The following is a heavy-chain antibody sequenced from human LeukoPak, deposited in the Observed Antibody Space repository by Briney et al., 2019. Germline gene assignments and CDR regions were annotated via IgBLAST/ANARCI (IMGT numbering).Heavy chain of an antibody. Sequence: SETLSLTCTVSGGSISSYYWSWIRQPPGKGLDWIGYIYYSGSTNYNPSLKSRVTISVDTSKNQFSLKLSSVTAADTAVYYCARRYCSGGSCYRGENWFDPWGQGTLVTVSS. CDR1: GGSISSYY. CDR2: IYYSGST. CDR3: ARRYCSGGSCYRGENWFDP. J-gene: IGHJ5*02. V-gene: IGHV4-59*01. D-gene: IGHD2-15*01.